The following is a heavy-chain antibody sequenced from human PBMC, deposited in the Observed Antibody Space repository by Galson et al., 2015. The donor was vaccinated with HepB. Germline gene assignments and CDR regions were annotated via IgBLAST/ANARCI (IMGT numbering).Heavy chain of an antibody. Sequence: SLRLSCAASGFTFSSYSMNWVRQAPGKGLEWVSSISGSSSYIYYADSVKGRFTISRDNAKNSLYLQMNSLRAEDTAVYYCAREESIAAFYKYWGQGTMVTVSS. D-gene: IGHD6-25*01. CDR3: AREESIAAFYKY. CDR2: ISGSSSYI. J-gene: IGHJ3*01. CDR1: GFTFSSYS. V-gene: IGHV3-21*01.